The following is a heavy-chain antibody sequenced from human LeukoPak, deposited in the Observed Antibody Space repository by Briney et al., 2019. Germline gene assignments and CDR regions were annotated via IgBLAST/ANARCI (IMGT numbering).Heavy chain of an antibody. D-gene: IGHD6-19*01. V-gene: IGHV3-7*01. J-gene: IGHJ4*02. CDR1: GFTFSSFW. CDR2: IKEDGGEK. Sequence: PGGSLRLSCAASGFTFSSFWVSWVRQAPGKGLEWVANIKEDGGEKKYVDSVRGRFTISRDNAKNSVYLQMNSLRAEDTAVYYCARDHRYSSGWYFDYWGQGTLVTVSS. CDR3: ARDHRYSSGWYFDY.